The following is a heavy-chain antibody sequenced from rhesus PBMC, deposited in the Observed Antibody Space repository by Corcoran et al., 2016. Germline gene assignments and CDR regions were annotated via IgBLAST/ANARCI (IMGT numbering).Heavy chain of an antibody. CDR1: GFTFSSYW. J-gene: IGHJ4*01. D-gene: IGHD6-31*01. V-gene: IGHV3S25*01. CDR2: INSGGGST. CDR3: ASSKYSSEVDY. Sequence: EVQLVESGGGLAKPGGSLRLSCAASGFTFSSYWMNWVRQAQGKGLELVSAINSGGGSTYYADSVKGRFTISRDNSKNTLSLQMNSLRAQDTAVYYCASSKYSSEVDYWGQGVLVTVSS.